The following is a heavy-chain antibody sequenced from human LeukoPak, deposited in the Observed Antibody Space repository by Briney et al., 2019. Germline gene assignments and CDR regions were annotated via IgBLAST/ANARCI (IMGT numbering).Heavy chain of an antibody. Sequence: SVKVSCKASGGTFSSHAISWVRQAPGQGLEWVGGIIPIFGTTNYAQKFQGRATITTDESTSTGYMELRSLRSDETAVYYCARGDSGYDYGFDNWGQGTLVTVSS. J-gene: IGHJ4*02. CDR1: GGTFSSHA. CDR2: IIPIFGTT. CDR3: ARGDSGYDYGFDN. D-gene: IGHD5-12*01. V-gene: IGHV1-69*05.